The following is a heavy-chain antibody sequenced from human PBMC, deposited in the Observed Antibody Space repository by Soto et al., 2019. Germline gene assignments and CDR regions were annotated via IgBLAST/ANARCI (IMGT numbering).Heavy chain of an antibody. CDR1: GGSISSGGYY. CDR3: ARSLSVDTAMVYGY. D-gene: IGHD5-18*01. V-gene: IGHV4-31*03. Sequence: QVQLQESGPGLVKPSQTLSLTCTVSGGSISSGGYYWSWIRQHPGKGLEWIGYIYYGGSTYYNPSLKCRVTISLDPSNNQLSLKLSSVTAADTAVYYCARSLSVDTAMVYGYWGQGTLVTVS. CDR2: IYYGGST. J-gene: IGHJ4*02.